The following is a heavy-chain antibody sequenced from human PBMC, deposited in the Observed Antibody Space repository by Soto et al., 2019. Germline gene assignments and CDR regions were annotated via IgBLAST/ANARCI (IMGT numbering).Heavy chain of an antibody. CDR3: ANSWTTLTTGFAF. CDR2: ISSDGSEK. J-gene: IGHJ4*01. D-gene: IGHD4-17*01. Sequence: GGSLRLSCVASGFTFSNYAMHWVRQAPGKGLGWVAVISSDGSEKYYLDSVRDRFTISRDNSKNTLYLQMSNLRPEDTAMYYCANSWTTLTTGFAFWGHGALVTVSS. V-gene: IGHV3-30*18. CDR1: GFTFSNYA.